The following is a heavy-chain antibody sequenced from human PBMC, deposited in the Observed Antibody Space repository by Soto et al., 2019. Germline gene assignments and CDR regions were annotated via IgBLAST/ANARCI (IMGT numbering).Heavy chain of an antibody. V-gene: IGHV4-30-4*01. D-gene: IGHD5-12*01. CDR2: MYYSGTT. J-gene: IGHJ5*02. CDR3: ASSVYGDNWFAP. Sequence: PSETLSLTCTVSGVSITSGTYYWSWIRQPPGKGLEWIGYMYYSGTTYYNPSLKSRGTISVDTSKNQFSLKLSSVTAADTAVYYCASSVYGDNWFAPWGQGTLVTVSS. CDR1: GVSITSGTYY.